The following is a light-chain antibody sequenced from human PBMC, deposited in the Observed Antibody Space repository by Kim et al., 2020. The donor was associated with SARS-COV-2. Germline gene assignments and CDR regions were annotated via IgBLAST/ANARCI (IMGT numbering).Light chain of an antibody. J-gene: IGKJ2*01. CDR1: QSLLYSDGYTH. CDR2: LGS. V-gene: IGKV2-28*01. Sequence: DIVMTQSPLSLPVTPGEPASISCRSSQSLLYSDGYTHLDWYLQKPGQSPQLLFYLGSNQASGVPDRFSGSGPGTDFTLKISRVATENIGIYYYMQVLQKPRNFGQGTKLEI. CDR3: MQVLQKPRN.